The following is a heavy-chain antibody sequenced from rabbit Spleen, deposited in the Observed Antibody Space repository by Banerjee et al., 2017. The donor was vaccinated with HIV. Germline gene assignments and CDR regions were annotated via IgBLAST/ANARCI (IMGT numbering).Heavy chain of an antibody. CDR1: GFSFSSNW. CDR3: ARNYVNAFDP. D-gene: IGHD1-1*01. Sequence: LEESGGGLVKPGGTLTLTCTVSGFSFSSNWICWVRQAPGKGLEWIACIDTNDGATDYANWPKGRFTISKTSSTTVTLQMTSLTAADTATYFCARNYVNAFDPWGPGTLVTVS. V-gene: IGHV1S45*01. J-gene: IGHJ2*01. CDR2: IDTNDGAT.